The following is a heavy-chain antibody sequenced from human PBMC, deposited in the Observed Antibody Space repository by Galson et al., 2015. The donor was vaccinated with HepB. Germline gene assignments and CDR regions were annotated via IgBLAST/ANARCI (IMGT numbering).Heavy chain of an antibody. CDR1: GYTFISYG. Sequence: SVKVSCKASGYTFISYGISWVRQAPGQGLEWMGWINAYGNTNYAQKLQGRVTMTTDTSTSTAYTELKNLKSDDTAVYYCARTKGQHLVRYYFDCWGQGTLVTVSS. J-gene: IGHJ4*02. V-gene: IGHV1-18*01. D-gene: IGHD6-13*01. CDR3: ARTKGQHLVRYYFDC. CDR2: INAYGNT.